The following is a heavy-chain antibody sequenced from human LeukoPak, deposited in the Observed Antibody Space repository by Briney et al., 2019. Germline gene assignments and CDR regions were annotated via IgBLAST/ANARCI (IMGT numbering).Heavy chain of an antibody. D-gene: IGHD5-18*01. J-gene: IGHJ4*02. CDR2: INPNSGGT. CDR3: AGTAMGKPTRFDY. V-gene: IGHV1-2*02. CDR1: GYTFTGYY. Sequence: ASVKVSCKASGYTFTGYYMHWVRQAPGQGLGWMGWINPNSGGTNYAQKFQGRVTMTRDTSISTAYMELSRLRSDDTAVYYCAGTAMGKPTRFDYWGQGTLVTVSS.